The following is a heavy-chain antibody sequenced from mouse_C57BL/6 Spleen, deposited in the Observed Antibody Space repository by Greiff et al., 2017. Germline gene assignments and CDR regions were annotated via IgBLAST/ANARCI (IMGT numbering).Heavy chain of an antibody. V-gene: IGHV14-4*01. CDR1: GFNIKDDY. J-gene: IGHJ3*01. CDR3: TTSYYSNCWFAY. CDR2: IDPENGDT. Sequence: EVQLQQSGAELVRPGASVKLSCTASGFNIKDDYMHWVKQRPEQGLEWIGWIDPENGDTEYASKFQGKATITADTSSNTAYLQLSSLTSEDTAVYYCTTSYYSNCWFAYWGQGTLVTVSA. D-gene: IGHD2-5*01.